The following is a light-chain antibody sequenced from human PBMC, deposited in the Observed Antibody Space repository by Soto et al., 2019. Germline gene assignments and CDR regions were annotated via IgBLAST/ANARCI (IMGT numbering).Light chain of an antibody. CDR2: LAS. J-gene: IGKJ4*01. V-gene: IGKV1-9*01. CDR3: QQLNAYPLT. Sequence: IQLTQSPYSLSASAGDRVTITCRASQGISSYLAWYQQKPGQAPKLLIYLASTLHSGVPSRFSGSGSGTDFTLPIRRLQPGGFATYYCQQLNAYPLTFGGGTKVEIK. CDR1: QGISSY.